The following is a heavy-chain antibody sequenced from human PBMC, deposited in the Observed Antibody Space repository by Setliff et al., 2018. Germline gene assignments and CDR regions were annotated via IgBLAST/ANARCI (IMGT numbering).Heavy chain of an antibody. CDR1: GGSISEANYY. J-gene: IGHJ6*03. Sequence: LSLTCTVSGGSISEANYYWSWIRQPAGKGLEWIGHIYTSGSTNYNPSLKSRVTISVDTSKNQFSLKLSSVTAADTAVYYCARGTGVETACGGSCYLYYYYYYMDVWGRGTTVTVSS. V-gene: IGHV4-61*09. CDR2: IYTSGST. CDR3: ARGTGVETACGGSCYLYYYYYYMDV. D-gene: IGHD2-15*01.